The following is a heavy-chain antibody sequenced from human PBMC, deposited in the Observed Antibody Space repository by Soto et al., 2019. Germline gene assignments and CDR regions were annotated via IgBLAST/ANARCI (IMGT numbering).Heavy chain of an antibody. J-gene: IGHJ6*02. D-gene: IGHD6-13*01. CDR3: ARTGIAAAGNYYYHYVMDV. CDR1: GGSISSSSYY. V-gene: IGHV4-39*01. Sequence: PSETLSLTCTVSGGSISSSSYYWGWIRQPPGKGLEWIGSIYYSGSTYYNPSLKSRVTISVDTSKNQFSLKLSSVTAADTAVYYCARTGIAAAGNYYYHYVMDVWGQGTTVTVSS. CDR2: IYYSGST.